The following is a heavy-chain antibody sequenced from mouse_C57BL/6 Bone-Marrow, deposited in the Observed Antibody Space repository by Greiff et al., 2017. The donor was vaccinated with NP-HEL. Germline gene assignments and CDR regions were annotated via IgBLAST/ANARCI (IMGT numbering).Heavy chain of an antibody. D-gene: IGHD2-4*01. CDR1: GYTFTSYG. CDR2: IYPRSGNT. Sequence: VKLVESGAELARPGASVKLSCKASGYTFTSYGISWVKQRTGQGLEWIGEIYPRSGNTYYNEKFKGKATLTADKSSSTAYMELRSLTSEDSAVYFCAKEIYDYDRGFAYWGQGTLVTVSA. V-gene: IGHV1-81*01. CDR3: AKEIYDYDRGFAY. J-gene: IGHJ3*01.